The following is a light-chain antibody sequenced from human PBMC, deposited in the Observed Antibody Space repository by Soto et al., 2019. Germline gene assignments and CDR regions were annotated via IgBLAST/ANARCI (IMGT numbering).Light chain of an antibody. CDR2: KAT. CDR1: QGISSY. Sequence: DIQLTQSPSFLSASVGDRVTITCRASQGISSYLAWYQQKPGTAPKLLIYKATILQSGVPSRFSGSGSGTEFTLAISSLQPDDFATYYCQQYETFSPWTFGQGTKVDIK. CDR3: QQYETFSPWT. J-gene: IGKJ1*01. V-gene: IGKV1-5*03.